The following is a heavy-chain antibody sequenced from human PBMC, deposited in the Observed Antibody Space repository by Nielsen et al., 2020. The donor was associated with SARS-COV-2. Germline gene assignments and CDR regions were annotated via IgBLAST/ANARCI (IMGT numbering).Heavy chain of an antibody. J-gene: IGHJ4*02. Sequence: GESLKISCAASGFTFSSYGMHWVRQAPGKGLEWVAVISYDGSNKYYADSVKGRFTISRDNSKNTLYLQMNSLRAEDTAVYYCARDARGAMDYWGQGTLVTVSS. V-gene: IGHV3-30*03. D-gene: IGHD3-10*01. CDR3: ARDARGAMDY. CDR2: ISYDGSNK. CDR1: GFTFSSYG.